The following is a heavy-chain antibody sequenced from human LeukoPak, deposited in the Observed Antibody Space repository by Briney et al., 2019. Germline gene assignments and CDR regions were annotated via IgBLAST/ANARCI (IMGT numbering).Heavy chain of an antibody. CDR3: AKGNSMATIQA. D-gene: IGHD5-12*01. Sequence: GGSLRLSCAASGFTFDDYAMHWVRQAPGKGLEWVSGVSWNSGSIGYADSVKGRFTISRDNAKNSLYLQMNSLRADDTALYYCAKGNSMATIQAWGQGTLVTVSS. CDR1: GFTFDDYA. J-gene: IGHJ5*02. V-gene: IGHV3-9*01. CDR2: VSWNSGSI.